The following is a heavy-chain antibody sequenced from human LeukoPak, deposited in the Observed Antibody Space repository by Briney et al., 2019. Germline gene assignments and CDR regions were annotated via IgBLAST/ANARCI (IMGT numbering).Heavy chain of an antibody. V-gene: IGHV4-59*12. CDR1: GGSISSYY. CDR2: IYYSGST. D-gene: IGHD6-13*01. J-gene: IGHJ5*02. CDR3: ARGLLLAAANWFDP. Sequence: SETLSLTCTVSGGSISSYYWSWIRQPPGKGLEWIGYIYYSGSTNYNPSLKSRVTISVDTSKNQFSLKLSSVTAADTAVYYCARGLLLAAANWFDPWGQGTLVTVSS.